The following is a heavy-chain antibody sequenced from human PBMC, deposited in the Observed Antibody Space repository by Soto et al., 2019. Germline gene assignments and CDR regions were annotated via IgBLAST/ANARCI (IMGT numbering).Heavy chain of an antibody. D-gene: IGHD3-9*01. J-gene: IGHJ4*02. CDR2: IYSGGST. Sequence: EVQLVETGGGLIQPGGSLRLSCAASGFTVSRNYMSWVRQAPGKGLEWVSVIYSGGSTYYADSVKGRFTISRDNSKNTLYLQMNSLRAEDTSVYYCAGSFDWNPWYYFDYWGQGTLVTVSS. CDR3: AGSFDWNPWYYFDY. V-gene: IGHV3-53*02. CDR1: GFTVSRNY.